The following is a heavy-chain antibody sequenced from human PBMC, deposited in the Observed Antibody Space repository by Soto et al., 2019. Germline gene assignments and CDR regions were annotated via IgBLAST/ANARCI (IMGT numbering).Heavy chain of an antibody. CDR2: IWYDGSNK. J-gene: IGHJ6*02. CDR1: GFTFSSYG. Sequence: QVQLVESGGGVVQPGRSLRLSCAASGFTFSSYGMHWVRQAPGKGLEWVAVIWYDGSNKYYADSVKGRFTISRDNSKNTLYLQMNSLRAEDTAVYYCARVAEAVTSYYYYGMDVWGQGTTVTVSS. D-gene: IGHD4-17*01. V-gene: IGHV3-33*01. CDR3: ARVAEAVTSYYYYGMDV.